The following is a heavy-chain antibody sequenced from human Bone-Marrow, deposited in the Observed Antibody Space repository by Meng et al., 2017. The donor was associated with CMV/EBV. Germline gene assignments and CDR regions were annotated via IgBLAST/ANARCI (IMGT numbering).Heavy chain of an antibody. D-gene: IGHD2-2*02. CDR1: GYSISSGYY. V-gene: IGHV4-38-2*02. Sequence: SETLSLTCPVSGYSISSGYYWGWIRQPPGKGLEWIGSIYHSGSTYYNPSLKSRVTISVDTSKNQFSLKLSSVTAADTAVYYCARDIVVVPAAISNYYYYGMDVWGQGTTVTVSS. CDR2: IYHSGST. CDR3: ARDIVVVPAAISNYYYYGMDV. J-gene: IGHJ6*02.